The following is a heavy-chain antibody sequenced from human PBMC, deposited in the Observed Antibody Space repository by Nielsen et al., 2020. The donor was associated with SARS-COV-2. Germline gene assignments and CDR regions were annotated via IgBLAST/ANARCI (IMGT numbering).Heavy chain of an antibody. V-gene: IGHV1-2*02. Sequence: ASVKVSCKASGYTFTGYYMHWVRQAPGQGLEWMGWINPNSGGTNYAQKFQGRVSMTRDTSISTAYMELSRLRSDDRAVYYCARTRVMADNEEVYYYYAMDVWGQGTTVTVSS. CDR1: GYTFTGYY. CDR3: ARTRVMADNEEVYYYYAMDV. D-gene: IGHD3-16*01. CDR2: INPNSGGT. J-gene: IGHJ6*02.